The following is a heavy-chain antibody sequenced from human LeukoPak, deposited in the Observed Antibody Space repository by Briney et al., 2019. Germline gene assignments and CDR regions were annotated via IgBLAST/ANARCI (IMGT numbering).Heavy chain of an antibody. J-gene: IGHJ4*02. CDR3: ASGRLPTLYYYDSSGYYDY. D-gene: IGHD3-22*01. V-gene: IGHV1-2*06. CDR2: INPNSGGT. Sequence: ASVKVSCKTSGYTFSNYGISWVRQAPGQGLEWMGRINPNSGGTNYAQKFQGRVTMTRDTSISTAYMELSRLRSDDTAVYYCASGRLPTLYYYDSSGYYDYWGQGTLVTVSS. CDR1: GYTFSNYG.